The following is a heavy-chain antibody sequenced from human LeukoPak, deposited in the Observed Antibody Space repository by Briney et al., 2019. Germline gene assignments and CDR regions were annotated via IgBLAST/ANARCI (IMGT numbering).Heavy chain of an antibody. Sequence: GGSLRPSCAASGFTFNTYGMHWVRQAPGKGLEYVSAISSEGGSPYYADFVKGRFTISRDNSKNMLYLQMNSLRTEDTAVYYCTRRYCTSITCSHFDYWGQGTLVTVSS. J-gene: IGHJ4*02. CDR1: GFTFNTYG. CDR2: ISSEGGSP. D-gene: IGHD2-2*01. CDR3: TRRYCTSITCSHFDY. V-gene: IGHV3-64*02.